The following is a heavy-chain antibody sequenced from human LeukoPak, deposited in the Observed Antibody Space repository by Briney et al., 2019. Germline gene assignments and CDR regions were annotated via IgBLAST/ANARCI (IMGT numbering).Heavy chain of an antibody. CDR3: ARAVLYYYYGMDV. Sequence: GGSLRLSCPPAGFTFSIYEMNWARQPPGKWLELVSLIGSSGGTIYYADSVKGRFTISRDNTKNSLYLQMNSLRAEDTAVYYCARAVLYYYYGMDVWGQGTTVTVSS. V-gene: IGHV3-48*03. CDR2: IGSSGGTI. J-gene: IGHJ6*02. CDR1: GFTFSIYE.